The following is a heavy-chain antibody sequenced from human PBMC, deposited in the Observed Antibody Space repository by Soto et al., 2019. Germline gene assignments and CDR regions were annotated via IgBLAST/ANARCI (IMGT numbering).Heavy chain of an antibody. CDR3: ARVRDDILTGYHYYYYYGMDV. CDR2: ISYDGSNK. J-gene: IGHJ6*02. V-gene: IGHV3-30-3*01. D-gene: IGHD3-9*01. Sequence: GGSLRLSCAASGFTFSSYAMHWVRQAPGKGLEWVAVISYDGSNKYYADSVKGRFTISRDNSKNTLYLQMNSLRAEDTAVYYCARVRDDILTGYHYYYYYGMDVWGQGTTVTVSS. CDR1: GFTFSSYA.